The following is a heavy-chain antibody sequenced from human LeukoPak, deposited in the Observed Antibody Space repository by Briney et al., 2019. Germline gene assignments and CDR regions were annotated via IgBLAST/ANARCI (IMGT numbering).Heavy chain of an antibody. D-gene: IGHD2-2*01. CDR3: AKGTLGSCSGATCYDFDY. CDR1: GFTVSSNS. J-gene: IGHJ4*02. Sequence: GGSLRLSCTVSGFTVSSNSMSWVRQAPGKGLEWVSFIYSGGNTHYSDSVKGRFTISRDNSKNTLYLQMNGLRAEDTALYYCAKGTLGSCSGATCYDFDYWGQGTLVTVSS. CDR2: IYSGGNT. V-gene: IGHV3-53*01.